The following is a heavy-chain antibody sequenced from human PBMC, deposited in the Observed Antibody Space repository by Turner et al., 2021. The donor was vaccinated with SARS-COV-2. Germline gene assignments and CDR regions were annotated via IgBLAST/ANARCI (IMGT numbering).Heavy chain of an antibody. CDR2: FDPEDGET. CDR1: GYTLTELS. J-gene: IGHJ6*02. V-gene: IGHV1-24*01. CDR3: ATGVAVAGTPSKYYYYYGMDV. Sequence: QVQLVQSGAEVKKPGASVKVPCKVSGYTLTELSMHWVRQAPGKGLEWMGGFDPEDGETIYAQKFQGRVTMTEDTSTDTAYMELSSLRSEDTAVYYCATGVAVAGTPSKYYYYYGMDVWGQGTTVTVSS. D-gene: IGHD6-19*01.